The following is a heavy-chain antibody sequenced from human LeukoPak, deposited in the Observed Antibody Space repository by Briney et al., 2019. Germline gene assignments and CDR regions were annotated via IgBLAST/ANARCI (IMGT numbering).Heavy chain of an antibody. CDR3: AKDQLAGWYYDC. CDR1: GFTFSSYG. CDR2: ISGSGGST. V-gene: IGHV3-23*01. J-gene: IGHJ4*02. Sequence: PGGSLRLSCAASGFTFSSYGMSWVRQAPGKGLEWVSGISGSGGSTYYADSVKGRFTISRDNSKNTLYLQMNSLRAEDTAVYYCAKDQLAGWYYDCWGQGTLVTVSS. D-gene: IGHD6-19*01.